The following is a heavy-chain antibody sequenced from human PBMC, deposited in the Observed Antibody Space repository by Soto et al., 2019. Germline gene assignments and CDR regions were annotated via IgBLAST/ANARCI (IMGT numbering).Heavy chain of an antibody. J-gene: IGHJ4*02. Sequence: EVQLVESGGGLVQPGGSLRLSCAASGFTFSSYWMSWVRQAPGKGLEWVANIKQDGGEKNYVDSVKGRFTISRDNAKKSLYRQMNSLRAEDTAVEYCGRDLRDWDSGSYSYDYWGQGTLVTVSS. CDR2: IKQDGGEK. D-gene: IGHD1-26*01. V-gene: IGHV3-7*04. CDR1: GFTFSSYW. CDR3: GRDLRDWDSGSYSYDY.